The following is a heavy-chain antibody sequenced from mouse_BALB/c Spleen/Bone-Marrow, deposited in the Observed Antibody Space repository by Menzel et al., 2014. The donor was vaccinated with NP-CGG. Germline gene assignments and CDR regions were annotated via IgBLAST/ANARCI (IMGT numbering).Heavy chain of an antibody. CDR3: AREVRRYFDV. Sequence: QVQLQQSGAELVRPGTSVKVFCKASGYTFTNYWLGWVKQRPGHGLEWIGDIYPGGGYTNYNEKFKGKATLTADTSSSTAYMQLSSLTSEDSAVCFCAREVRRYFDVWGAGTTVTVSS. CDR1: GYTFTNYW. CDR2: IYPGGGYT. D-gene: IGHD2-14*01. V-gene: IGHV1-63*02. J-gene: IGHJ1*01.